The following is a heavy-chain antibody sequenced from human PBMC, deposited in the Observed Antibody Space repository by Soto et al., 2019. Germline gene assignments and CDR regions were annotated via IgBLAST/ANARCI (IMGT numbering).Heavy chain of an antibody. CDR3: ARVYGGGSYFDY. Sequence: SETLSLTCTVSGGSISSGGYYWSWIRQHPGKGLEWIGYIYYSGSTYYNPSLKSRVTISVDTSKNQFSLKLSSVTAADTAVYFCARVYGGGSYFDYWGQGTLVTVSS. D-gene: IGHD3-16*01. CDR1: GGSISSGGYY. CDR2: IYYSGST. J-gene: IGHJ4*02. V-gene: IGHV4-31*03.